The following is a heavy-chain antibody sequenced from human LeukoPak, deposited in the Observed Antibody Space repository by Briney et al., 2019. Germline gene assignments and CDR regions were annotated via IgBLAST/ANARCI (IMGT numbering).Heavy chain of an antibody. Sequence: PSETLSLTCTVSGGSISSYYWSWIRQPPGKGLEWIGYIYYSGSTNYNPSLKSRVTMSVDTSKNQFSLKLSSVTAADTAVYYCARAPRGYSYGYHSFYFDYWGQGTLVTVSS. CDR3: ARAPRGYSYGYHSFYFDY. CDR1: GGSISSYY. J-gene: IGHJ4*02. V-gene: IGHV4-59*01. CDR2: IYYSGST. D-gene: IGHD5-18*01.